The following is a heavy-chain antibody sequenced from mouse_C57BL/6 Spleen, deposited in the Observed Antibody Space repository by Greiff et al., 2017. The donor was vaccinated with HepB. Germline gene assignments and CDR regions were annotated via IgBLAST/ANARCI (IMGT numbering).Heavy chain of an antibody. CDR1: GYTFTSYW. Sequence: QVQLQQPGAELVKPGASVKLSCKASGYTFTSYWMQWVKQRPGQGLEWIGEIDPSDSYTNYNQKFKGKATLTVDTSSSPAYMQLSSLTSEDSAVYYCARGWGGYAMDYWGQGTSVTVSS. J-gene: IGHJ4*01. CDR3: ARGWGGYAMDY. V-gene: IGHV1-50*01. CDR2: IDPSDSYT.